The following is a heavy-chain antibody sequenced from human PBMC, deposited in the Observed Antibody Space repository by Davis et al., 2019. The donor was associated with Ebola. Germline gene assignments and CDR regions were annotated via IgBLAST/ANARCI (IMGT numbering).Heavy chain of an antibody. CDR1: GFTFRTYW. Sequence: GESLKISCAASGFTFRTYWMSWVRQAPGKGREWVANSKEDGSEKFYVDSLKGRFAISRDNAKNSLFLQIDSLGAEDTAVYYCARERVTCGGGSCYYSGLDVWGQGTTVTVSS. V-gene: IGHV3-7*03. CDR2: SKEDGSEK. J-gene: IGHJ6*02. CDR3: ARERVTCGGGSCYYSGLDV. D-gene: IGHD2-15*01.